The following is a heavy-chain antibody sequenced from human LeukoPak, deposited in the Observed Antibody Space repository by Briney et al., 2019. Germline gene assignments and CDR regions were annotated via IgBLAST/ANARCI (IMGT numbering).Heavy chain of an antibody. D-gene: IGHD6-13*01. CDR3: ARGQAESHSSSWGSPEVYYFDY. Sequence: SETLSLTCAVYGGSFSGYYWSWIRQPPGKGLEWIAEVNHSGSTNYNPSLKSRVTISVDTSKNQCSLKLSSVTAADTAVYYCARGQAESHSSSWGSPEVYYFDYWGQGTMVTVSS. CDR2: VNHSGST. CDR1: GGSFSGYY. V-gene: IGHV4-34*01. J-gene: IGHJ4*02.